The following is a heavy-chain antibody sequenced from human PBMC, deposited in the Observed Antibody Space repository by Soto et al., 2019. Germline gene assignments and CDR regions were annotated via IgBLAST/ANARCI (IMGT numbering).Heavy chain of an antibody. J-gene: IGHJ1*01. CDR3: AREEGDDSSCYYIH. Sequence: QVQLVESGGGVVQPGRSLRLSCAASGFTFSSYGMHWVRKAPGKGLEWVAVIWYDGSNKYYADSVKGRFTISRDNSKKTLYLKMNSMRDEDTAVYYCAREEGDDSSCYYIHWGQGTLVTVSS. V-gene: IGHV3-33*01. CDR2: IWYDGSNK. CDR1: GFTFSSYG. D-gene: IGHD3-22*01.